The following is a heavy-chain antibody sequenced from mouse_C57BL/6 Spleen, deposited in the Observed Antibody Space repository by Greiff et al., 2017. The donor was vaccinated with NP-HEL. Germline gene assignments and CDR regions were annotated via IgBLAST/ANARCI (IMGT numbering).Heavy chain of an antibody. V-gene: IGHV1-82*01. CDR1: GYAFSSSW. D-gene: IGHD1-1*01. CDR2: IYPGDGDT. CDR3: AREDYGSSYSYWYFDV. Sequence: LQESGPELVKPGASVKISCKASGYAFSSSWMNWVKQRPGKGLEWIGRIYPGDGDTNYNGKFKGKATLTADKSSSTAYMQLSSLTSEDSAVYFCAREDYGSSYSYWYFDVWGTGTTVTVSS. J-gene: IGHJ1*03.